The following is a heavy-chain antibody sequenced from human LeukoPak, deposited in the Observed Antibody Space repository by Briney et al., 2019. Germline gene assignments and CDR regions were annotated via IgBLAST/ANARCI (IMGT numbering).Heavy chain of an antibody. CDR3: AKDRGGYYDSSGYLGDAFDI. Sequence: GGSLRLSCAASGLTFSSFAMSWVGQAPGKGLGGVSAIRGSGGSTYYADSVKGRFTTSRDNSKNTLYLQMNSLRAEDTAVYYCAKDRGGYYDSSGYLGDAFDIWGQGTMVTVSS. CDR2: IRGSGGST. J-gene: IGHJ3*02. D-gene: IGHD3-22*01. CDR1: GLTFSSFA. V-gene: IGHV3-23*01.